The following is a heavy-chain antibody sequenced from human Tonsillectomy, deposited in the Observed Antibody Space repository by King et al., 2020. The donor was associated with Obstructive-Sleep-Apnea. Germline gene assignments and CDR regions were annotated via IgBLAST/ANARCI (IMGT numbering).Heavy chain of an antibody. CDR2: INPSGGST. CDR3: ARALYDSSGDDAFDI. J-gene: IGHJ3*02. D-gene: IGHD3-22*01. CDR1: GYTFTNYY. V-gene: IGHV1-46*01. Sequence: VQLVESGAEVKKPGASVKVSCKASGYTFTNYYIHWVRQAPGQGLEWMGIINPSGGSTSYAQKFKGRVTMTRDTSTSTVYMELSSLRSEDTAVYYCARALYDSSGDDAFDIWGQGTMVTVSS.